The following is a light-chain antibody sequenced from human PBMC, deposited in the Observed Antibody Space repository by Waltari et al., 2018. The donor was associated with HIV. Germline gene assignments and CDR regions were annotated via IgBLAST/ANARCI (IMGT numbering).Light chain of an antibody. CDR1: ALPKQY. Sequence: SYELTQPTSVSVSPGQTASITCSGDALPKQYVSWYQQKPGQAPVLVIYKDTERPSGIPERFSGSSSGTTVTLTISGVQAEDEADYYCQSADSSGIYVFGTGTKVTVL. CDR2: KDT. V-gene: IGLV3-25*03. J-gene: IGLJ1*01. CDR3: QSADSSGIYV.